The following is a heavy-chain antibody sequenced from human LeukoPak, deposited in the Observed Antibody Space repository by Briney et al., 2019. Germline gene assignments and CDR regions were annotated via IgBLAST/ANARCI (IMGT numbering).Heavy chain of an antibody. CDR2: IGGSGDST. V-gene: IGHV3-23*01. J-gene: IGHJ4*02. CDR3: AKRNYYDSSGFLFDD. CDR1: GFTFSSYA. D-gene: IGHD3-22*01. Sequence: GGSLRLSCAASGFTFSSYAMSWVRQAPGKGLEWVSAIGGSGDSTSYTDSVKGRFIVSRDNFKNTLYLQMNSLRAEDTAVYYCAKRNYYDSSGFLFDDWGQGTLVTVSS.